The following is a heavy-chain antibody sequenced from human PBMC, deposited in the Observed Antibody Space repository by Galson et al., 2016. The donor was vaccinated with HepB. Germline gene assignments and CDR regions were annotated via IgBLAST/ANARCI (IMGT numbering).Heavy chain of an antibody. CDR3: ARHVASRSPFDY. D-gene: IGHD2-15*01. J-gene: IGHJ4*02. Sequence: QSGAEVKKPGESLKISCKGSGYSFSSYWIAWVRQTPGKGLEWMGFIYPGDSETRYSPSFQGQVIISVHKSISTAYLQWSSLKASDTAIYYCARHVASRSPFDYWGQGTLVTVSS. CDR1: GYSFSSYW. CDR2: IYPGDSET. V-gene: IGHV5-51*01.